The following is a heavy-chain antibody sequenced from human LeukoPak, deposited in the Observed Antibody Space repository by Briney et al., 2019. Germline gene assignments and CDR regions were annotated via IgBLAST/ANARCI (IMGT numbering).Heavy chain of an antibody. J-gene: IGHJ4*02. Sequence: GGSLRLSCAASGFTFSSYSMNWVRQAPGKGLEWVSSISSSSYIYYADSVKGRFTISRDNAKNSLYLQMNSLRAEDTAVYYCARDPSYYDSSGYNDDYWGQGTLVTVSS. D-gene: IGHD3-22*01. CDR2: ISSSSYI. CDR3: ARDPSYYDSSGYNDDY. CDR1: GFTFSSYS. V-gene: IGHV3-21*01.